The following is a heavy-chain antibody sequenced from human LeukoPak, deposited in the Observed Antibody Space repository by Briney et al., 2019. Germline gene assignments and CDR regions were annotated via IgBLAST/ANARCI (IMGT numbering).Heavy chain of an antibody. V-gene: IGHV1-46*01. Sequence: ASVKVSCKASGYTFTSYYMHWVRQAPGQGLEWMGIINPSGGSTSYAQKFQGRATMTRDTSTSTVYMEPSSLRSEDTAVYYCARDSSLLLWFGEAHPPAYWGQGTLVTVSS. CDR3: ARDSSLLLWFGEAHPPAY. CDR2: INPSGGST. D-gene: IGHD3-10*01. CDR1: GYTFTSYY. J-gene: IGHJ4*02.